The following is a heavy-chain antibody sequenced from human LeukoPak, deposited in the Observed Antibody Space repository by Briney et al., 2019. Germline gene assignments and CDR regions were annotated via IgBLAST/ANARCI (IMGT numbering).Heavy chain of an antibody. J-gene: IGHJ3*02. V-gene: IGHV3-23*01. Sequence: PGGSLRLSCAASGFSFSSYAMSWVRQDPGKGLEWVSAISGSGGSTYYADSVKGRFTISRDNSKNTLYLQMNSLRAEDTAVYYCAKDGAAGTRLPAFDIWGQGTMVTVSS. CDR1: GFSFSSYA. CDR3: AKDGAAGTRLPAFDI. CDR2: ISGSGGST. D-gene: IGHD6-13*01.